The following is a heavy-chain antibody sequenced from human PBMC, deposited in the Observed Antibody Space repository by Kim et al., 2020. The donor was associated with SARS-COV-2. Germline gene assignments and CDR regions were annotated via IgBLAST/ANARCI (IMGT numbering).Heavy chain of an antibody. D-gene: IGHD1-26*01. CDR1: SGSLSGYY. V-gene: IGHV4-34*01. CDR2: INHSGST. CDR3: ARAGRDRTGFFDY. J-gene: IGHJ4*02. Sequence: SETLSLTCAVYSGSLSGYYWSWIRQSPGKGLEWIGEINHSGSTNCNLLLKSRVSISIDTSKNQFSQKLSSGTAADTAVYYCARAGRDRTGFFDYWGQGTLVTVSS.